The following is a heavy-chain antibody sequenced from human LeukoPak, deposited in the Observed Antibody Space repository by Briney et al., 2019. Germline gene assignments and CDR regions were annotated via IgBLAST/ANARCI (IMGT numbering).Heavy chain of an antibody. Sequence: KSSETLSLTCTVSGGSISSGDYYWSWIRQPPGKGLEWIGYIYYSESTYYNPSLKSRVTISVDTSKNQFSLKLSSVTAADTAVYYCASYYYGSGSPSGLYYFDYWGQGTLVTVSS. D-gene: IGHD3-10*01. CDR1: GGSISSGDYY. J-gene: IGHJ4*02. CDR2: IYYSEST. V-gene: IGHV4-30-4*01. CDR3: ASYYYGSGSPSGLYYFDY.